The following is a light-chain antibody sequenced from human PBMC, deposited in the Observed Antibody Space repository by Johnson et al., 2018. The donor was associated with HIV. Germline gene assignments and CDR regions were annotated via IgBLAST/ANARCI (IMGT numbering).Light chain of an antibody. CDR1: SSNIGNNY. CDR3: GTWDSSLRVGF. J-gene: IGLJ1*01. Sequence: QSVLTQPPSVSAAPGQKVTISCSGSSSNIGNNYVSWYQQLPGTDPKLLIYDNNKRPSGIPDRFSGSKSGTSATLGITGLQTGDEADYYFGTWDSSLRVGFFGTGTRVTVL. CDR2: DNN. V-gene: IGLV1-51*01.